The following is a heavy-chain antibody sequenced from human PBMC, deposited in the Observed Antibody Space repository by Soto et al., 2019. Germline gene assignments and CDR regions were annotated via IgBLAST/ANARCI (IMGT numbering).Heavy chain of an antibody. CDR2: IYYSGST. J-gene: IGHJ5*02. CDR1: GGSISSYY. CDR3: ARGVFGYSSGWYSKSWFDP. V-gene: IGHV4-59*01. Sequence: QVQLQESGPGLVKPSETLSLTCTVSGGSISSYYWSWIRQPPGKGLEWIGYIYYSGSTNYNPSLKSRVTISVDTSKNQFSLKLSSVTAADTAVYYCARGVFGYSSGWYSKSWFDPWGQGTLVTVSS. D-gene: IGHD6-19*01.